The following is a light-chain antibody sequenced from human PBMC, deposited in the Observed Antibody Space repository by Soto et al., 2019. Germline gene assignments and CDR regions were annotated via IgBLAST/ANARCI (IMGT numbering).Light chain of an antibody. Sequence: EIVLTQSPATLSLSPGERATLSCRASQSVSSSLAWYQQKPGQAPKLLIYDASKRATGTPARFSGSGSGTAFTLTISSLEPEDFALYYCQQRSNWPQFTFGPGTKVDIK. CDR1: QSVSSS. V-gene: IGKV3-11*01. CDR2: DAS. J-gene: IGKJ3*01. CDR3: QQRSNWPQFT.